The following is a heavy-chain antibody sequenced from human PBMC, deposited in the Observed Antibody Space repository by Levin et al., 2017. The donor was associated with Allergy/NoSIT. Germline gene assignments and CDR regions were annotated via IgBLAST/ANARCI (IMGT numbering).Heavy chain of an antibody. CDR1: GGSISSYY. D-gene: IGHD3-10*01. CDR3: ARAASGFGPFDP. V-gene: IGHV4-59*01. CDR2: IYYSGST. J-gene: IGHJ5*02. Sequence: SCTVSGGSISSYYWSWIRQPPGKGLEWIGYIYYSGSTNYNPSLKSRVTISVDTSKNQFSLKLSSVTAADTAVYYCARAASGFGPFDPWGQGTLVTVSS.